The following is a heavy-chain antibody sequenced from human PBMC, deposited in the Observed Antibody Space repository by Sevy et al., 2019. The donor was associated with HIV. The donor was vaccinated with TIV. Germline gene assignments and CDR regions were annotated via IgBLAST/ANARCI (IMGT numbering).Heavy chain of an antibody. J-gene: IGHJ4*02. CDR1: GFTFSNAW. CDR3: NTDSKTRGLCALLVF. D-gene: IGHD3-10*01. CDR2: IKSKTDGGTT. Sequence: GGSLRLSCAASGFTFSNAWMSWVRQAPGKGLEWVGRIKSKTDGGTTDYAAPVKGRFTISRDDSKNTLYLQMNSLKTGDTDIYYYNTDSKTRGLCALLVFWGQRTLVPVSS. V-gene: IGHV3-15*01.